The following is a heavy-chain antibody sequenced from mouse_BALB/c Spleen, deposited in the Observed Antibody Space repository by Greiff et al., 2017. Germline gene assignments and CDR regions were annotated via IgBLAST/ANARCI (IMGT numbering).Heavy chain of an antibody. CDR1: GFSLSRYS. J-gene: IGHJ3*01. CDR2: IWGGGST. Sequence: VKVVESGPGLVAPSQSLSITCTVSGFSLSRYSVHWVRQPPGKGLEWLGMIWGGGSTDYNSALKSRLSISKDNSKSQVFLKMNSRQTDDTAMYYCARDRVGYDDWFAYWGQGTLVTVSA. V-gene: IGHV2-6-4*01. CDR3: ARDRVGYDDWFAY. D-gene: IGHD2-14*01.